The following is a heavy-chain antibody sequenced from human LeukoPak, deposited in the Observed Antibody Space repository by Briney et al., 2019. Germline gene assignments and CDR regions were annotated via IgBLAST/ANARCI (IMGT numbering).Heavy chain of an antibody. CDR2: MNPNNGHT. Sequence: ASVKVSCKASGYTFTSYDINWVRQATGQGLEWMGWMNPNNGHTGFTQKFQGRVTMTRNTSISTAYMEVSSLRSEDTAVYHCAREGDGYNYGADYYYMDVWGKGTTVTVSS. CDR1: GYTFTSYD. CDR3: AREGDGYNYGADYYYMDV. D-gene: IGHD5-24*01. V-gene: IGHV1-8*01. J-gene: IGHJ6*03.